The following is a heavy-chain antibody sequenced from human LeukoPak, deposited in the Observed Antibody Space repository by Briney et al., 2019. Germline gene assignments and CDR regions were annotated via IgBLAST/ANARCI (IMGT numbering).Heavy chain of an antibody. CDR2: IKQDGSEK. Sequence: PGGSLRLSCAASGFTFSSYWMSWVRQAPGKGLEWVANIKQDGSEKYYVDSVKGRFTISRDNAKNSLYLPMNRLRAEDTAVYYCARLDGYGRSWYMNYYYMDVWGNGTTVTVSS. J-gene: IGHJ6*03. CDR1: GFTFSSYW. CDR3: ARLDGYGRSWYMNYYYMDV. V-gene: IGHV3-7*01. D-gene: IGHD6-13*01.